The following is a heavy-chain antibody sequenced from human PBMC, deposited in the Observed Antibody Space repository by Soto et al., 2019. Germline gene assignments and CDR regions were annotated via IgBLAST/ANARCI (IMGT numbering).Heavy chain of an antibody. CDR2: IIPIFGTA. D-gene: IGHD6-13*01. Sequence: QVQLVQSGAEVKKPGSSVKVSCKASGGTFSSYAISWVRQAPGQGLEWMGGIIPIFGTANYAQKFQGRVTITADKATSTAYMELNSLRSEDTAVYYCARGGAGRSSSWVPPAGWGQGTLVTVAS. V-gene: IGHV1-69*06. CDR1: GGTFSSYA. J-gene: IGHJ4*02. CDR3: ARGGAGRSSSWVPPAG.